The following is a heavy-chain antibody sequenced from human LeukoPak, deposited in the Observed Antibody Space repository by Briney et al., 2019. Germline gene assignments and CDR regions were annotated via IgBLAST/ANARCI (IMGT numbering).Heavy chain of an antibody. CDR2: IYYSGST. Sequence: PSETLSLTCTVSGGSISSSSYNWGWIRQPPGKGLEWIGSIYYSGSTYYNPSLKSRVTISVDTSKNQFSLKLSSVTAADTAVYYCARLEVRANWFDPWGQGTLVTVSS. CDR1: GGSISSSSYN. CDR3: ARLEVRANWFDP. J-gene: IGHJ5*02. V-gene: IGHV4-39*01. D-gene: IGHD3-10*01.